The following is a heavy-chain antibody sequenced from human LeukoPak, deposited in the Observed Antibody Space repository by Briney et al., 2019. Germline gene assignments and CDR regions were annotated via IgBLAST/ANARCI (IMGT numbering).Heavy chain of an antibody. V-gene: IGHV1-69*06. D-gene: IGHD3-16*02. J-gene: IGHJ5*02. CDR3: ARDNNDYVWGSYRYGFDP. CDR2: IIPFFGRA. Sequence: ASVKVSCKASGGTFSSYGISWVRQAPGQGLEWMGGIIPFFGRADYAQKFQGRVTITADKSTSTAYMDLTSLKSEDTAVYYCARDNNDYVWGSYRYGFDPWGQGTLVTVSS. CDR1: GGTFSSYG.